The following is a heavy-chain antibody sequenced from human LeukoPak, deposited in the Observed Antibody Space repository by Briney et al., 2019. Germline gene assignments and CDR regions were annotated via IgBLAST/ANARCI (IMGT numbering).Heavy chain of an antibody. CDR3: ARSSCSGGSCLDYYMDV. J-gene: IGHJ6*03. V-gene: IGHV1-46*01. D-gene: IGHD2-15*01. CDR2: INPSGGST. Sequence: GASVKVSCKASGYTFTSYYMHWVRQAPGQGLEWMGIINPSGGSTSYAQKFQGRVTMTRDMSTSTVYMELSSLRSEDTAVYYCARSSCSGGSCLDYYMDVWGKGTTVTVSS. CDR1: GYTFTSYY.